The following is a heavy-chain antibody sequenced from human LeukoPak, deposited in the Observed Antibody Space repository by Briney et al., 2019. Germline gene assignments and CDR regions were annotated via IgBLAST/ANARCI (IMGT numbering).Heavy chain of an antibody. CDR3: GRGSVGFGELNY. Sequence: GGSLRLSCTASGFTFSSYAMNWVRQAPGKGLEWVSGIGAGGTFTYYADSVKGRFTISRDNSRNTLYLQMNSLRIEDTAVYYCGRGSVGFGELNYWGQGTLVTVSS. D-gene: IGHD3-10*01. CDR1: GFTFSSYA. J-gene: IGHJ4*02. CDR2: IGAGGTFT. V-gene: IGHV3-23*01.